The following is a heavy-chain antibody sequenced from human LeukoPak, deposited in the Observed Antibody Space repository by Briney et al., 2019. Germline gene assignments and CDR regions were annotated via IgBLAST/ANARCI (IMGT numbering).Heavy chain of an antibody. CDR1: GFTFSSYW. CDR3: ARDRVAARQWGDYYYMDV. CDR2: IKQDGSEK. J-gene: IGHJ6*03. V-gene: IGHV3-7*01. Sequence: GGSLRLSCAASGFTFSSYWMSWVRQAPGKGLEWVANIKQDGSEKYYVDSVKGRFTISRDNAKNSLYLQMNSLRAEDTAVYYCARDRVAARQWGDYYYMDVWGKGTTVTVSS. D-gene: IGHD6-6*01.